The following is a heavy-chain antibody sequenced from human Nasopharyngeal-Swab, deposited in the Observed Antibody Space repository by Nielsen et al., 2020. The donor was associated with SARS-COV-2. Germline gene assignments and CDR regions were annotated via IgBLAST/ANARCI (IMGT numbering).Heavy chain of an antibody. CDR2: IIPIFATT. Sequence: SVKVSCKASGGTFSSFLFSWVRQAPGQGLEWMGNIIPIFATTDYAQRFQGRVTITADESTNTVYMELSSLRSEDTAVYFCARGSGDLLSGLDYWGQGTLVTVSS. D-gene: IGHD4-17*01. CDR1: GGTFSSFL. J-gene: IGHJ4*02. V-gene: IGHV1-69*13. CDR3: ARGSGDLLSGLDY.